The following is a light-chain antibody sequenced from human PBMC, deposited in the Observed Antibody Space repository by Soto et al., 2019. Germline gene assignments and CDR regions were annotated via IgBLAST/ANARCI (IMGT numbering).Light chain of an antibody. CDR3: CSYAGSSTLV. V-gene: IGLV2-23*01. Sequence: QSALTQPASVSGFPGQSITISCTGTNSDVGSYNLVSWYQQHPDKAPKLMIFDSSLRPSGVSNRFSGSKFGNTASLTISGLQAEDEADYYCCSYAGSSTLVFGTGTKLTVL. CDR2: DSS. CDR1: NSDVGSYNL. J-gene: IGLJ1*01.